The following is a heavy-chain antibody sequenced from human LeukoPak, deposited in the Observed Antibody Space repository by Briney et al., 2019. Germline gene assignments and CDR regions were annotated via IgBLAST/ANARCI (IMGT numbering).Heavy chain of an antibody. CDR1: GFTFSSYA. D-gene: IGHD4-17*01. J-gene: IGHJ4*02. CDR3: AKDLKLTTAPSG. CDR2: ISDSGGST. Sequence: PGGSLRLSCAASGFTFSSYAMSWVRQAPGKGLEWVSGISDSGGSTYYADSVKGRFTISRDNSKNTLYLQMNSLRAEDTAVYYCAKDLKLTTAPSGWGQATLVTVSS. V-gene: IGHV3-23*01.